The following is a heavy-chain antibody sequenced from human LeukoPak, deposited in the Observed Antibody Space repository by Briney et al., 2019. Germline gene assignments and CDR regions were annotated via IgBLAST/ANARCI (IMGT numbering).Heavy chain of an antibody. D-gene: IGHD6-19*01. V-gene: IGHV3-21*01. CDR1: GFALSHYS. Sequence: GGSLRLSCAASGFALSHYSLTWVRQAPGKGLEGVSSISTTSAYIHYAESVKGRFSISRDNIDNVVYLQMNSLRGEDTAVYYCARVAVAGPTGWFDSWGQGTLVTVSS. CDR2: ISTTSAYI. CDR3: ARVAVAGPTGWFDS. J-gene: IGHJ5*01.